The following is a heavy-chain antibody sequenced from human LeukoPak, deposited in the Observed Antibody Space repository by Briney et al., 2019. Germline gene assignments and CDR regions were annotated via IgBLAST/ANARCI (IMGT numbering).Heavy chain of an antibody. CDR3: ARDHGTWYFDY. J-gene: IGHJ4*02. V-gene: IGHV4-34*01. CDR2: INHSGST. CDR1: GGSFSGYY. Sequence: SETLSLTCAVYGGSFSGYYWSWIRQPPGKGLEWIGEINHSGSTNYNPSLKSRVTISVDTSKNQFSLNLSSVTAADTAVYYCARDHGTWYFDYWGQGTLVTVSS. D-gene: IGHD2-21*01.